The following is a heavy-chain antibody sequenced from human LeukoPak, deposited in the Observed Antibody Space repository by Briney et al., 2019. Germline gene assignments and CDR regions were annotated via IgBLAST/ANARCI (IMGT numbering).Heavy chain of an antibody. J-gene: IGHJ4*02. Sequence: GSLRLSCAASGSTFSSYGMSWVRQAPGKGLEWVSGISGSGGSTYYADSVKGRFAMSRDNSKNTLYLQMNSLRAEDTAVYYCAKDPSYNWNYLTYWGQGTLVTVSS. V-gene: IGHV3-23*01. CDR1: GSTFSSYG. CDR2: ISGSGGST. D-gene: IGHD1-20*01. CDR3: AKDPSYNWNYLTY.